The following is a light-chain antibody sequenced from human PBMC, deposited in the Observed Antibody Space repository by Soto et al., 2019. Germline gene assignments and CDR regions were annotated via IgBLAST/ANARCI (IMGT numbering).Light chain of an antibody. CDR3: QQYYGLPPLT. CDR2: HAS. V-gene: IGKV1-33*01. Sequence: DLPLTQSPSYLSASIGDRVTITCQASQTITNNLSWYQQKPGKAPNLLIYHASKLAKGVTSRFSGSGSGTDFSFIITSLQREDLATYYCQQYYGLPPLTFGQGTRLE. CDR1: QTITNN. J-gene: IGKJ5*01.